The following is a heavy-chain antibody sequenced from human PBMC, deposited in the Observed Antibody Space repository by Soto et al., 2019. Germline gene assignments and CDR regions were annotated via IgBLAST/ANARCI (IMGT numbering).Heavy chain of an antibody. CDR3: ASNSGYEDGDY. CDR2: ISSSSSYI. J-gene: IGHJ4*02. Sequence: EVQLVESGGGLVKPGGSLRLSCAASGFTFSSYSMNWVRQAPGKGLEWVSSISSSSSYIYYADSMKGRFTISRDNAKNSLYLQMNSLRAEDTAVYYCASNSGYEDGDYWGQGTLVTVSS. V-gene: IGHV3-21*01. CDR1: GFTFSSYS. D-gene: IGHD5-12*01.